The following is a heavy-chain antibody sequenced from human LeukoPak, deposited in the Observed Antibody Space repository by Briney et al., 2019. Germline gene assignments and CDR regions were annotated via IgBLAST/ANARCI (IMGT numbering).Heavy chain of an antibody. CDR1: GGSISSSSYY. D-gene: IGHD3-22*01. V-gene: IGHV4-39*01. CDR3: ARGYYDSSGYPQDV. Sequence: SKTLSLTCTVSGGSISSSSYYWGWIRQPPGKGLEWIGSIYYSGSTYYNPSLKSRVTVSVDTSKNQFSLKLSSVTAADTAVYYCARGYYDSSGYPQDVWGKGTTVTISS. J-gene: IGHJ6*04. CDR2: IYYSGST.